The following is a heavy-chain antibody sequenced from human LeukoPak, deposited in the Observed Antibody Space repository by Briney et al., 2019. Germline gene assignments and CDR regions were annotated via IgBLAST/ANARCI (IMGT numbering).Heavy chain of an antibody. V-gene: IGHV4-59*08. J-gene: IGHJ6*02. D-gene: IGHD3-10*01. CDR1: GGSISSYY. CDR3: ARLPQIRGRIYYYGMDV. CDR2: IYYSGST. Sequence: PSETLSLTCTVSGGSISSYYWSWIRQPPGKGLEWIGHIYYSGSTNYNPSLKSRVTISVDTSKNQFSLKLSSVTAADTAVYYCARLPQIRGRIYYYGMDVWGQGTTVTVSS.